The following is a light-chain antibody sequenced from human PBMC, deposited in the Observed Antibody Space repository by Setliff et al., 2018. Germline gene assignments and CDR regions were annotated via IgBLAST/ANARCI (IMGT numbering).Light chain of an antibody. CDR3: GAWDRSLNVYV. V-gene: IGLV2-14*03. J-gene: IGLJ1*01. CDR1: SNDVGSYDL. Sequence: QSALTQPAAVSGSPGQSITISCSGTSNDVGSYDLVSWYQQHPGKAPKLIIYGVSDRPSGVSSRFSGSKSGNTASLTISGLQTEDEADYYCGAWDRSLNVYVFGTGTKVTVL. CDR2: GVS.